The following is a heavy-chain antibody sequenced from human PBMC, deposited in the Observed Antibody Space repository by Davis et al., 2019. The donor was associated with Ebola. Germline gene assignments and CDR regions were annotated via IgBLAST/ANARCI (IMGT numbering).Heavy chain of an antibody. CDR2: IYYSGST. CDR1: GGSISSYY. V-gene: IGHV4-59*04. Sequence: SETLSLTCTVSGGSISSYYWSWIRQPPGKGLEWIGYIYYSGSTYYNPSLKSRVTISVDTSKNQFSLKLSSVTAADTAVYYCAETIFGVLWGQGTLVTVSS. J-gene: IGHJ4*02. D-gene: IGHD3-3*01. CDR3: AETIFGVL.